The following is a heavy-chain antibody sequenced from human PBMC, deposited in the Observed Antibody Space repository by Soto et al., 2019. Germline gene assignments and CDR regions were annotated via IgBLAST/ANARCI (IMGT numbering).Heavy chain of an antibody. V-gene: IGHV1-3*01. J-gene: IGHJ6*02. Sequence: GASVKLSCKDSGYTFTSYTMHWVRQAPGQRLEWMGWLNAGNGNTKYSQKFQDRVTIIRDTSASTAYMELSSLRSEDTAVYYCARFIGGAYGMDVWGQGTTVTVSS. CDR1: GYTFTSYT. CDR3: ARFIGGAYGMDV. CDR2: LNAGNGNT. D-gene: IGHD2-15*01.